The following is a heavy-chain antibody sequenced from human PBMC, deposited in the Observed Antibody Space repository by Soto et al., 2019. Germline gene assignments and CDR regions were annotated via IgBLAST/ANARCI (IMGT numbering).Heavy chain of an antibody. J-gene: IGHJ4*02. CDR2: ISGSGGST. V-gene: IGHV3-23*01. D-gene: IGHD4-17*01. CDR1: GFTFSSYA. CDR3: AKDLGYGDYLAPV. Sequence: EVQLLESGGGLVQPGGSLRLSCAASGFTFSSYAMSWVRQAPGKGLEWVSAISGSGGSTYYTDSVKGRFTISRDNSKNTLYLQMNSLRAEDTAVYYCAKDLGYGDYLAPVWGQGTLVTVSS.